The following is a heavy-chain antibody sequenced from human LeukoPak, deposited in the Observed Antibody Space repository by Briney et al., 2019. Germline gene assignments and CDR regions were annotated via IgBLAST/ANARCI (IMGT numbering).Heavy chain of an antibody. CDR1: GGSISSYY. CDR3: ARLTVGASYYYYGMDV. J-gene: IGHJ6*02. D-gene: IGHD1-26*01. V-gene: IGHV4-59*08. Sequence: SETLSLTCTVSGGSISSYYWSWIRQPPGKGLEWIGYIYYSGSTNYNPSLKSRVTISVDTSKNQFSLKLSSVTAADTAVYYCARLTVGASYYYYGMDVWGQGTTVTVSS. CDR2: IYYSGST.